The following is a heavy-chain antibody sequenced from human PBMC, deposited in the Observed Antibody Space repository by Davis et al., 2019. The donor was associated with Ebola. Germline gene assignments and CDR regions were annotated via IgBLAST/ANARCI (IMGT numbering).Heavy chain of an antibody. V-gene: IGHV3-21*06. D-gene: IGHD4-23*01. CDR2: ISSSSTSR. CDR3: ARGMTTVVENDY. J-gene: IGHJ4*02. CDR1: GFTFSSYA. Sequence: GGPLRPPCAASGFTFSSYAMSWVRQAPGEGLEWVSHISSSSTSRYYVDSVKGRFTISRDNAKNSLYLQMNSLRVEDTAVYYCARGMTTVVENDYWGQGTLVTVSS.